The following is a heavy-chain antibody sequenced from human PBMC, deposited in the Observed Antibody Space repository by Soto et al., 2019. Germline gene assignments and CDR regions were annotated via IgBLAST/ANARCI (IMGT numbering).Heavy chain of an antibody. CDR2: IIPMFGKA. D-gene: IGHD5-18*01. CDR3: ASGIQLWLRRINNGYSG. J-gene: IGHJ4*02. Sequence: QVQLVQSGAEVKKPESSVKVSCKAPGGTFSTYAISWVRQAPGQGLEWMGGIIPMFGKANYAQRFQDRITXTXNESTNTVYMELSSLRSEDTAVYFCASGIQLWLRRINNGYSGWGQGTLVTVSS. CDR1: GGTFSTYA. V-gene: IGHV1-69*05.